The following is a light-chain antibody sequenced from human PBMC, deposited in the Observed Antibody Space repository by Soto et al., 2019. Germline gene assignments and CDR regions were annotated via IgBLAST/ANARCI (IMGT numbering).Light chain of an antibody. CDR1: SSDVGGYNY. Sequence: QSVLTQPASVSGSPGQWTTISCTGTSSDVGGYNYVSWYQHHPGKAPKLMIYDVTNRPSGVSNRFSGSKSGNTASLTISGLQTEDEANYYCSSYTSSNSYFFGPGTKVTV. V-gene: IGLV2-14*03. CDR3: SSYTSSNSYF. J-gene: IGLJ1*01. CDR2: DVT.